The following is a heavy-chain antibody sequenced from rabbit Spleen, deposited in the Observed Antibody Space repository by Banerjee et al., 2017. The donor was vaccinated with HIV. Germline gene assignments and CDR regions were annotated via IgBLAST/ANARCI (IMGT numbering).Heavy chain of an antibody. CDR2: INIVTGKS. Sequence: EQLEESGGGLVKPGGSLTLTCKASGVSLNDKDVMCWVRQAPGKGLEWIACINIVTGKSVYASWAKGRFTISRTSSTAVTLRMTSLTAADRATYFCARDLVGVIGWNFYLWGQGTLVTVS. J-gene: IGHJ4*01. CDR3: ARDLVGVIGWNFYL. D-gene: IGHD1-1*01. CDR1: GVSLNDKDV. V-gene: IGHV1S45*01.